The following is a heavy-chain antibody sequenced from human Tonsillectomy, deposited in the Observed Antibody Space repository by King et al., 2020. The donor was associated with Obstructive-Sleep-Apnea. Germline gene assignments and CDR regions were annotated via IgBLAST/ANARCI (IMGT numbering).Heavy chain of an antibody. CDR1: GFTFSTYA. D-gene: IGHD3-22*01. V-gene: IGHV3-23*04. Sequence: VQLVESGGGLERPGGSLRLSCAASGFTFSTYAMSWVRPAPGKGLEWVSGISGSGGSTYYAAPVKGRFTISRDNSKNTLYLQMNSLRAEDTAIYYCAKDRLTMMWIDYWGQGTLVTVSS. CDR3: AKDRLTMMWIDY. CDR2: ISGSGGST. J-gene: IGHJ4*02.